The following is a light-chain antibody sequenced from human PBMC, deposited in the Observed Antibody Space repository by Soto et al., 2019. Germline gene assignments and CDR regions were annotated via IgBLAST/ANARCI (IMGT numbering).Light chain of an antibody. CDR1: RSDIGSYNY. CDR3: ISYTDSSTSYV. Sequence: QSVLTQPASVSGSPGQSITISCSGTRSDIGSYNYVAWYQQFPGKTPKILIYGVSNRPSGVSSRFSGSKSGNTASLTISGLQAEDEADYYCISYTDSSTSYVFGSGTKVAVL. J-gene: IGLJ1*01. V-gene: IGLV2-14*01. CDR2: GVS.